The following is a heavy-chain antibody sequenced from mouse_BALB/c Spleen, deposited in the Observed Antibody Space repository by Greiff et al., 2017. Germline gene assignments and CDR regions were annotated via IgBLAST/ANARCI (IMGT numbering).Heavy chain of an antibody. V-gene: IGHV1-18*01. CDR1: GYTFTDYN. Sequence: EVQLQQSGPELVKPGASVKIPCKASGYTFTDYNMDWVKQSHGKSLEWIGDINPNNGGTIYNQKFKGKATLTVDKSSSTAYMELRSLTSEDTAVYYCARGLYYYGSSYGAYWGQGTLVTVSA. CDR3: ARGLYYYGSSYGAY. J-gene: IGHJ3*01. D-gene: IGHD1-1*01. CDR2: INPNNGGT.